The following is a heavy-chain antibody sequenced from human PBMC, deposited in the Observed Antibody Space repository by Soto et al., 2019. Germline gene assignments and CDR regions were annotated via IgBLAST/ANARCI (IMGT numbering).Heavy chain of an antibody. Sequence: GGSLRLSCAASGFTFSTSAMSWVRQAPGKGLEWVSLISGSGGGTYYADSVKGRFTISRDNPKNTLYVQMNSLRVEDTAVYYCAKAGKTTVTTEFDFWGQGTLVTVSS. CDR3: AKAGKTTVTTEFDF. D-gene: IGHD4-17*01. J-gene: IGHJ4*02. V-gene: IGHV3-23*01. CDR1: GFTFSTSA. CDR2: ISGSGGGT.